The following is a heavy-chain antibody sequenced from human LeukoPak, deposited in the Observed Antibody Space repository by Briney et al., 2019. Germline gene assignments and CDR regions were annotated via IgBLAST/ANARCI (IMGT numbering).Heavy chain of an antibody. CDR3: ARDPSGTYYPRVSGALDI. CDR2: ISSISSYI. D-gene: IGHD1-26*01. J-gene: IGHJ3*02. V-gene: IGHV3-21*01. CDR1: GFSFSNAW. Sequence: GGSLRLSCATSGFSFSNAWMNWVRQAPGKGLEWASSISSISSYIYYADSVKGRFTVSRDNAKNSLYLQMDSLRAEDTAVYYCARDPSGTYYPRVSGALDIWGQGTMVTVSS.